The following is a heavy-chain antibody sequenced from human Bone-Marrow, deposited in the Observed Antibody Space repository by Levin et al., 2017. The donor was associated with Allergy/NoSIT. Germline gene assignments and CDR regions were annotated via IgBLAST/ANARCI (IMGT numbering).Heavy chain of an antibody. D-gene: IGHD5-12*01. CDR2: ITSSGSYI. V-gene: IGHV3-21*01. CDR3: ARGLEYSGLP. CDR1: GFTFSSYS. Sequence: VASVKVSCAASGFTFSSYSMNWVRQAPGKGLDWVSSITSSGSYIYYADSVQGRFTISRDNAKNSLYLQMNSLRAADTAVYYCARGLEYSGLPWGQGTLVTVSS. J-gene: IGHJ5*02.